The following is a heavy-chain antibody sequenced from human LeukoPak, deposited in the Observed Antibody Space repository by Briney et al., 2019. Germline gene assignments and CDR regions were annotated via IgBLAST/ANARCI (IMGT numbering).Heavy chain of an antibody. CDR1: GFTFSGYA. CDR2: ISGSGGST. J-gene: IGHJ4*02. V-gene: IGHV3-23*01. CDR3: AKVPSGLTTVVTSPLDY. D-gene: IGHD4-23*01. Sequence: GGSLRLSCAASGFTFSGYAMSWVRQAPGKGLEWVSAISGSGGSTYYADSVKGRFTISRDNSKNTLYLQMNSLRAEDTAVYYCAKVPSGLTTVVTSPLDYWGQGTLVTVSS.